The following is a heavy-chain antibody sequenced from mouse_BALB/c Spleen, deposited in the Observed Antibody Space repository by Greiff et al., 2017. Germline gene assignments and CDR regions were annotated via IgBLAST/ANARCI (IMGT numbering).Heavy chain of an antibody. V-gene: IGHV14-3*02. CDR3: ARSITTNYFDY. D-gene: IGHD1-1*01. CDR2: IDPANGNT. J-gene: IGHJ2*01. Sequence: VQLQQSGAELVKPGASVKLSCTASGFNIKDTYMHWVKQRPEQGLEWIGRIDPANGNTKYDPKFQGKATITADTSSNTAYLQLSSLTSEDTAVYDCARSITTNYFDYWGQGTTLTVSS. CDR1: GFNIKDTY.